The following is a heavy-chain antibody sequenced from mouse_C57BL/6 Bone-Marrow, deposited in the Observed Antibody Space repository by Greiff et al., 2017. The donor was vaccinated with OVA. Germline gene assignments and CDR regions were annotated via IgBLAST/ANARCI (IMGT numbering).Heavy chain of an antibody. CDR2: IHPNSGST. V-gene: IGHV1-64*01. CDR1: GYTFTSYW. CDR3: ARSGSGPHFDY. D-gene: IGHD3-2*02. J-gene: IGHJ2*01. Sequence: QVQLQQPGAELVKPGASVKLSCKASGYTFTSYWMHWVKQRPGHGLEWIGIIHPNSGSTNYNEKFKSKATLTVDKSSSTAYMQLSSLTSEDSAVYYCARSGSGPHFDYWGKGTTLTVSS.